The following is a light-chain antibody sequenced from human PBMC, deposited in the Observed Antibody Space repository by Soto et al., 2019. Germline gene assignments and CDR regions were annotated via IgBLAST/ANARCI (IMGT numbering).Light chain of an antibody. CDR3: NSYTSNNSRV. Sequence: QSVLTQPASVSGSPGQSITISCTGTSRDVGAYSSVSWYQQHPGKAPKLMIFEVSNRPPGVSNRFSGSKSGNTASLAISGLQAEDEADYYCNSYTSNNSRVFGTGTKVTVL. J-gene: IGLJ1*01. V-gene: IGLV2-14*01. CDR1: SRDVGAYSS. CDR2: EVS.